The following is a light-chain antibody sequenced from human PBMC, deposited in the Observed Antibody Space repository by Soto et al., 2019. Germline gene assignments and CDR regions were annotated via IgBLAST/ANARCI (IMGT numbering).Light chain of an antibody. J-gene: IGLJ2*01. CDR3: SSYAGSQNVV. V-gene: IGLV2-8*01. CDR1: SSDVGGNNY. CDR2: EVT. Sequence: QSVLTQPPSASGSPGQSVAISCTGTSSDVGGNNYVSWYQQHPGKAPKLIIYEVTKRPSGVPDRFSGSKSGNTASLTVSGLQAEDEADYYCSSYAGSQNVVFGGGTKLTVL.